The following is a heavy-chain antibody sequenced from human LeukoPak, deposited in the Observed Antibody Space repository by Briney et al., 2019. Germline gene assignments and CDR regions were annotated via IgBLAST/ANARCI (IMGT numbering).Heavy chain of an antibody. CDR1: GFSLSTRGVG. Sequence: SGPTLVKPTQTLTLTCTFSGFSLSTRGVGVGWIRQPPGKVLEWLALIYWDDDKRYSPSLKTRLTITKDTSKNQVVLTVTNMDPVDTATYYCTYVALSVLTGRSHFDYWGQGTQVTVSS. CDR2: IYWDDDK. V-gene: IGHV2-5*02. J-gene: IGHJ4*02. D-gene: IGHD3-9*01. CDR3: TYVALSVLTGRSHFDY.